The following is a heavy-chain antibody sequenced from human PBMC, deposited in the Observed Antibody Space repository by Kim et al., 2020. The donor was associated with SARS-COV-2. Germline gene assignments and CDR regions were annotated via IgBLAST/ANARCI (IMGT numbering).Heavy chain of an antibody. CDR2: INPNSGGT. CDR3: AREFEPRPYYDSSGYYLPSDY. V-gene: IGHV1-2*02. J-gene: IGHJ4*02. Sequence: ASVKVSCKASGYTFTGYYMHWVRQAPGQGLEWMGWINPNSGGTNYAQKFQGRVTMTRDTSISTAYMELSRLRSDDTAVYYCAREFEPRPYYDSSGYYLPSDYWGQGTLVTVSS. CDR1: GYTFTGYY. D-gene: IGHD3-22*01.